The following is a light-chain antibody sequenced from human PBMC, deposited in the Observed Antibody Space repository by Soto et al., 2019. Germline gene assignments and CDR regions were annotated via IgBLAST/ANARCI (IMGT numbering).Light chain of an antibody. CDR2: EVN. CDR1: SSDIGIYKL. Sequence: QSVLTQPASVSGSLGQSITISCTGSSSDIGIYKLVSWYQLHPGKAPKLIIFEVNKRPSGFSDRFSGSKSGNTASLTISGLQADDEAHYYCCSYAGSSSVVFGGGTKVTVL. V-gene: IGLV2-23*02. CDR3: CSYAGSSSVV. J-gene: IGLJ2*01.